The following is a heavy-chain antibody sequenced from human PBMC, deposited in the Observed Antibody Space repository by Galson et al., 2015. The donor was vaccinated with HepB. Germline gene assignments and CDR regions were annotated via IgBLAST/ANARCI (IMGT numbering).Heavy chain of an antibody. CDR3: ARGSTVTKGGYYFDY. J-gene: IGHJ4*02. V-gene: IGHV3-33*01. CDR2: IWYDGSNK. Sequence: SLRLSCAASGFTFSSYGMHWVRQAPGKGLEWVAVIWYDGSNKYYADSVKGRFTISRDNSKNTLYLQMNSLRAEDTAVYYCARGSTVTKGGYYFDYWGQGTLVTVSS. CDR1: GFTFSSYG. D-gene: IGHD4-17*01.